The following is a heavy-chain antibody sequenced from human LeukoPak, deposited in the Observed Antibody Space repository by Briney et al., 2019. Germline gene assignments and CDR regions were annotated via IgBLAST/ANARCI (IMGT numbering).Heavy chain of an antibody. D-gene: IGHD3-22*01. Sequence: HPGGSLRLSCAASGFTFSRYWMNWVRQAPGKGLEWVANIKQDGSEKYYVDSVKGRFTISRDNAKNSLYLQMNSLRGEETAVYYCARKHYDSSGSELGLHHWGQGTLVTVSS. CDR3: ARKHYDSSGSELGLHH. CDR2: IKQDGSEK. V-gene: IGHV3-7*01. J-gene: IGHJ5*02. CDR1: GFTFSRYW.